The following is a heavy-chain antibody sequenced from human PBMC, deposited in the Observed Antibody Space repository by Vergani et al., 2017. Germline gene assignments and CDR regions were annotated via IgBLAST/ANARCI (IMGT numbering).Heavy chain of an antibody. CDR1: GYTFTGYY. D-gene: IGHD3-3*01. J-gene: IGHJ4*02. CDR3: ARDRGVFGVVIIWGQPDY. CDR2: INPNSGGT. V-gene: IGHV1-2*02. Sequence: QVQLVQSGAEVKKPGASVNVSCKASGYTFTGYYMHWVRQAPGQGLEWMGWINPNSGGTNYAQKFQGRVTMTRDTSISTAYMELSRLRSDDTAVYYCARDRGVFGVVIIWGQPDYWGQGTLVTVSS.